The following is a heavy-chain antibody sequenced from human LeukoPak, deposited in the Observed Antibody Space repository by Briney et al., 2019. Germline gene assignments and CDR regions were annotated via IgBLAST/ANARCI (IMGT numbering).Heavy chain of an antibody. V-gene: IGHV4-39*07. CDR2: IYYSGST. J-gene: IGHJ6*02. CDR1: GGSISSSSYY. D-gene: IGHD5-24*01. Sequence: SETLSLTCTVSGGSISSSSYYWGWIRQPPGKGLEWIGSIYYSGSTYYNPSLKSRVTISVDTSKNQFSLKLSSVTAADTAVYYCAKEEWLQLPDRINRGYYYGMDVWGQGTTVTVSS. CDR3: AKEEWLQLPDRINRGYYYGMDV.